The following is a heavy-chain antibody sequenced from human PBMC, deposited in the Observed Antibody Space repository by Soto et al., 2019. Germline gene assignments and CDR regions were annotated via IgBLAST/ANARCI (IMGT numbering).Heavy chain of an antibody. V-gene: IGHV1-69*13. D-gene: IGHD3-22*01. Sequence: GASVKVSCKACGGSFSSYAISWVRQAPGQGLEWMGGIIPIFGTANYAQKFQGRVTITADESTSTAYMELSSLRSEDTAVYYCARRNYYDFDAFDIWGQGTMVTVSS. CDR2: IIPIFGTA. CDR1: GGSFSSYA. J-gene: IGHJ3*02. CDR3: ARRNYYDFDAFDI.